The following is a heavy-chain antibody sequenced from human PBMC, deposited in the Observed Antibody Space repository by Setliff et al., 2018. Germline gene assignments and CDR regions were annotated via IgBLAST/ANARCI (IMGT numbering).Heavy chain of an antibody. CDR2: ISHSGDP. J-gene: IGHJ4*02. Sequence: SETLSLTCAVYGGSFSGYHWSWIRQPPGKGLEWIGEISHSGDPNYNPSLKSRVTISLDTSKNQFSLKLTSVTATDTAVYYCARHEFVGGYYGSVTYRHFDYWGQGILVTVSS. CDR1: GGSFSGYH. D-gene: IGHD3-10*01. CDR3: ARHEFVGGYYGSVTYRHFDY. V-gene: IGHV4-34*01.